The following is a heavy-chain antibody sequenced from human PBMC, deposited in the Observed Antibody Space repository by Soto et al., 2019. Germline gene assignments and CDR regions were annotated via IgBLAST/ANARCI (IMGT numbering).Heavy chain of an antibody. CDR3: ARALPDYDFWSGSQTLEYFDY. V-gene: IGHV4-30-4*01. CDR2: IYYSGST. CDR1: GGSISSGDYY. D-gene: IGHD3-3*01. Sequence: QVPLQESGPGLVKPSQTLSLTCTVSGGSISSGDYYWSWIRQPPGKGLEWIGYIYYSGSTYYNPSLKSRVTISVDTSKNQFSLKLSSVTAADTAVYYCARALPDYDFWSGSQTLEYFDYWGQGTLVTVSS. J-gene: IGHJ4*02.